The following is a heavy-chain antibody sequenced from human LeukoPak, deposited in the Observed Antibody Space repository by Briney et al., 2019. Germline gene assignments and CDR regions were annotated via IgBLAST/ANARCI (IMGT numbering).Heavy chain of an antibody. CDR3: AVPFGELSGWFDP. CDR2: IIPIFGTA. J-gene: IGHJ5*02. Sequence: SVKVSFKASGGTFSSYAISWVRQAPGQGLEWMGGIIPIFGTANYAQKFQGRVTITADESTSTAYMELSSLRSEDTAVYYCAVPFGELSGWFDPWGQGTLVTVSS. D-gene: IGHD3-10*01. CDR1: GGTFSSYA. V-gene: IGHV1-69*13.